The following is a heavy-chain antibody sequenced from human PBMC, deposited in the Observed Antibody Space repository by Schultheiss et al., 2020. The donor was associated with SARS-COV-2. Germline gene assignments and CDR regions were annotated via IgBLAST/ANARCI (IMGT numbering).Heavy chain of an antibody. J-gene: IGHJ6*02. V-gene: IGHV4-30-4*08. CDR3: ARHGHYDFWSGYFRPSRDYYGMDV. Sequence: SETLSLTCTVSGGSISSGDYYWSWIRQHPGKGLEWIGEINHSGSTNYNPSLKSRVTISVDTSKNQFSLKLSSVTAADTAVYYCARHGHYDFWSGYFRPSRDYYGMDVWGQGTTVTVSS. D-gene: IGHD3-3*01. CDR2: INHSGST. CDR1: GGSISSGDYY.